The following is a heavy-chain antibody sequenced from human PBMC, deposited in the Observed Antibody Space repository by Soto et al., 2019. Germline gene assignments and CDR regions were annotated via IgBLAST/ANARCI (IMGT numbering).Heavy chain of an antibody. J-gene: IGHJ6*02. Sequence: QVQLQESGPGLVKPSETLSLTCTVSGGSVSSGSYYWSWIRQPPGKGLEWIGYIYYSGSTNNNPTLKSQVTISANTSKNEVTLKQRSVTAADTAVDYCARIPYDISPAYGYYGMDVWGQGTTVTVTS. D-gene: IGHD3-9*01. V-gene: IGHV4-61*01. CDR3: ARIPYDISPAYGYYGMDV. CDR1: GGSVSSGSYY. CDR2: IYYSGST.